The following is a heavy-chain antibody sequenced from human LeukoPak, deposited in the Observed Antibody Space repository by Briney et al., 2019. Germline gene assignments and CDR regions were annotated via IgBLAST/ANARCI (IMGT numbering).Heavy chain of an antibody. CDR3: ARRARYHSSFPLDF. V-gene: IGHV5-10-1*01. CDR1: GFIFNTYW. CDR2: VDPTDSDV. J-gene: IGHJ4*02. D-gene: IGHD6-13*01. Sequence: GEALKISCKGSGFIFNTYWISWVRQMPGKGLEWMGIVDPTDSDVDYSPSFQGHVTISSDTSTSTVYLQWSSLKASDTAVYYCARRARYHSSFPLDFWGQGTQVIVSS.